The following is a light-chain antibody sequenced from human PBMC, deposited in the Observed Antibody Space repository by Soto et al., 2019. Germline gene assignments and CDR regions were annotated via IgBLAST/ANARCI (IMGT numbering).Light chain of an antibody. CDR2: EVD. CDR3: SSYGGSNIPLYV. J-gene: IGLJ1*01. Sequence: ALAQPPAASGSPGQSLRISCAATGGEVGAYKYVSGYQQHPGKAPKLISYEVDKRPSGVPDRFSGSKSGNSDSLTVSGLQAEDEAVYYFSSYGGSNIPLYVFGTGTKVTVL. CDR1: GGEVGAYKY. V-gene: IGLV2-8*01.